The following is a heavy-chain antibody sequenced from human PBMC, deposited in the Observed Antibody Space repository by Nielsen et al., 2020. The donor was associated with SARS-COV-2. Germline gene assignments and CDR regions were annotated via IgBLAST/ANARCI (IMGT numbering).Heavy chain of an antibody. Sequence: GESLKISCAASGFTFSSYGMHWVRQAPGKGLEWVAVIWYDGSNKYYADSVKGRFTISRDNSKNTLYLQINSLRAEDTAVYYCARETFEYTSSFYDYWGQGTLVTVSS. CDR1: GFTFSSYG. V-gene: IGHV3-33*01. CDR2: IWYDGSNK. J-gene: IGHJ4*02. CDR3: ARETFEYTSSFYDY. D-gene: IGHD6-6*01.